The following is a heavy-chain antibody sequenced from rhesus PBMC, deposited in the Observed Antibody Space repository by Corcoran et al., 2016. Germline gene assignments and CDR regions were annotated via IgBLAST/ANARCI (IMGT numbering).Heavy chain of an antibody. D-gene: IGHD6-31*01. Sequence: EVQLVETGGGLVQPGGSLKLSCGASGFTFSNYGMSWVRQAPGKGLEWVSAINGGGGDTWYADSVRGRFTISRDNSRNTLSLQMNSLRIEDTAVYYCAKGAAAINGLDSWGQGVVVTVSS. CDR2: INGGGGDT. J-gene: IGHJ6*01. CDR1: GFTFSNYG. CDR3: AKGAAAINGLDS. V-gene: IGHV3S5*01.